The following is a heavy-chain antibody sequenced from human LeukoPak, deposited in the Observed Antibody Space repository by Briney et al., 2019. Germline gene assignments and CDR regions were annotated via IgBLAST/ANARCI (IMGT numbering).Heavy chain of an antibody. CDR2: IRSRVNNYAT. CDR1: GFTFSGSA. J-gene: IGHJ4*02. V-gene: IGHV3-73*01. CDR3: TRGGAAVAANEN. Sequence: GGSLRLSCVASGFTFSGSAMHWVRQAPGKGLQWLGRIRSRVNNYATAYGASVKGRFTISRDDSKNTAYLQMNSLKTEDTAVYYCTRGGAAVAANENWGQGTLVTVSS. D-gene: IGHD6-19*01.